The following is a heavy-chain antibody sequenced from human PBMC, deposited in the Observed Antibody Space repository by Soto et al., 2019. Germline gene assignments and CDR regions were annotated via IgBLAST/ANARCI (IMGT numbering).Heavy chain of an antibody. J-gene: IGHJ3*02. CDR1: GASISSGVFY. V-gene: IGHV4-30-4*01. D-gene: IGHD3-10*01. CDR2: IYYRGMT. Sequence: QVQLLESGPGLVKPSQTLALTCTVSGASISSGVFYWSWIRQTPGKALEWIGNIYYRGMTNYTPSLKSGPTISQDASKKLFSLTLTSVTAADTAVYFSARAQARHGSGQSFDIWGQGSLVTVSS. CDR3: ARAQARHGSGQSFDI.